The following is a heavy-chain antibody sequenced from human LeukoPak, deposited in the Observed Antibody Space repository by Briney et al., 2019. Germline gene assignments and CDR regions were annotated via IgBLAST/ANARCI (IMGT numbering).Heavy chain of an antibody. CDR3: AKAPRFGDHATEYYYYMHV. V-gene: IGHV3-66*01. CDR2: IYSGGST. J-gene: IGHJ6*03. CDR1: GFTVSSNY. D-gene: IGHD3-16*01. Sequence: GGSLRLSCAASGFTVSSNYMSWVRQAPGKGLEWVSVIYSGGSTYYADSVKGRFTISRDNSKNTLYLQMNSLRVEDTAVYYCAKAPRFGDHATEYYYYMHVWGKGTTVTVSS.